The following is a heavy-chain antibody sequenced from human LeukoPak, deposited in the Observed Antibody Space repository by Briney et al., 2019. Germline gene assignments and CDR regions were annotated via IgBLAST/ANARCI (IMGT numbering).Heavy chain of an antibody. J-gene: IGHJ3*02. D-gene: IGHD3-22*01. Sequence: GGSLRLSCAASGFTVSSNYMSWVRQAPGKGLEWVSVIYSGGSTYYADSAKGRFTISRDNSKNTLYLQMNSLRAEDTAVYYCASVYYYDSSGYYSDAFDIWGQGTMVTVSS. CDR1: GFTVSSNY. V-gene: IGHV3-66*01. CDR3: ASVYYYDSSGYYSDAFDI. CDR2: IYSGGST.